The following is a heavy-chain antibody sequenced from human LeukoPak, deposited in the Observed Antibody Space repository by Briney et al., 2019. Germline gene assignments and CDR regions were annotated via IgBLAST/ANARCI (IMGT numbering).Heavy chain of an antibody. CDR1: GFIFSNYA. J-gene: IGHJ4*02. CDR2: IGGRDGGT. CDR3: AKWGDYDILTGYYVPDY. Sequence: GASLRLSCAASGFIFSNYAMSWVRQAPGKGLEWVSAIGGRDGGTYYADSVKGRFTVSRDDPKNTLYLQMNTVRAEDTAVYYCAKWGDYDILTGYYVPDYWGQGTLVTASS. V-gene: IGHV3-23*01. D-gene: IGHD3-9*01.